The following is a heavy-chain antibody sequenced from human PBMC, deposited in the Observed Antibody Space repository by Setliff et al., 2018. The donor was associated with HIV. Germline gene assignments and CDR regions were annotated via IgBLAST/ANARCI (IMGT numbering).Heavy chain of an antibody. CDR1: GYSISSGYY. Sequence: PSETLSLTCTVSGYSISSGYYWGWIRQPPGKGLEWIGSIYYDEKTYHNPSLKSRVAISIDTSKNQFSLNLTSVTAADTAVYYCASRVYYYDSNNFLREEGFDPWGQGTLVTVSS. J-gene: IGHJ5*02. CDR3: ASRVYYYDSNNFLREEGFDP. V-gene: IGHV4-38-2*02. D-gene: IGHD3-22*01. CDR2: IYYDEKT.